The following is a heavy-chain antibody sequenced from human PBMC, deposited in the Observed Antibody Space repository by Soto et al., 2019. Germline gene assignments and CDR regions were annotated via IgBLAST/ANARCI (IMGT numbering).Heavy chain of an antibody. D-gene: IGHD1-26*01. CDR3: ARGVGALGHWFDP. V-gene: IGHV1-18*01. CDR2: ISAYNYNT. Sequence: QVQLVQSGAAVKKPGASVKVSCKASGYTFTSYGLSWVRQAPGQGLEWMGRISAYNYNTNYAQKLQGRVTMTTDTTTTTANMELRSLRSDDTAVYYCARGVGALGHWFDPRGQGTLFTVSS. CDR1: GYTFTSYG. J-gene: IGHJ5*02.